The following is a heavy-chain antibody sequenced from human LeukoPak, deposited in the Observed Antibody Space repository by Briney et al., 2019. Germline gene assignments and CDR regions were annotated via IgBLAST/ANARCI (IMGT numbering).Heavy chain of an antibody. CDR3: ARASPGTGTTIAGDQDAFDI. V-gene: IGHV3-11*01. Sequence: LGGSLRLSCAASGFTFSDYYMTWIRQAPGKGLAWVSYISSSGSTIYLADSVKGRFTISRDNAKNSMYLQMNSLRAEDTAMYYCARASPGTGTTIAGDQDAFDIWGQGTMVTVSS. J-gene: IGHJ3*02. D-gene: IGHD1-1*01. CDR2: ISSSGSTI. CDR1: GFTFSDYY.